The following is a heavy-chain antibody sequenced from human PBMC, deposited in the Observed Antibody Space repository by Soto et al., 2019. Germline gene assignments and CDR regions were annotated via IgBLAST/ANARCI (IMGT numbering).Heavy chain of an antibody. J-gene: IGHJ4*02. CDR2: ISAYNGNT. CDR3: ARDAAMALPDA. Sequence: GASVKVSCKASGGTFSSYAISWVRQAPGQGLEWMGWISAYNGNTKYAQKLQGRVTMTTDTSTSTAYMELRSLRSDDTAVYYCARDAAMALPDAWGQGTLVTVSS. V-gene: IGHV1-18*01. CDR1: GGTFSSYA. D-gene: IGHD5-18*01.